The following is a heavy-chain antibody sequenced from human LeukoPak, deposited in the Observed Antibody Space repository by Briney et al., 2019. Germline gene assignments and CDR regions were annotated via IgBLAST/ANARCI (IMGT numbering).Heavy chain of an antibody. J-gene: IGHJ4*02. D-gene: IGHD3-3*01. V-gene: IGHV4-59*01. CDR1: GGSISSYY. CDR3: ARAYDFWSGYYFDY. Sequence: SETLSLTCTVSGGSISSYYWSWIRQPPGKGLEWIGYIYYSGSTNNNPSLKSRVTISVDTSKNQFALKLSSVTAADTAVYYGARAYDFWSGYYFDYWGQGTLVTVSS. CDR2: IYYSGST.